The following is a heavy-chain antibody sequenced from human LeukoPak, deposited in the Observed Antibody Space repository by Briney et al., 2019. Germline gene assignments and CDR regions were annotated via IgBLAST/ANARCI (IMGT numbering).Heavy chain of an antibody. CDR1: GFTFSSYS. CDR2: ISSSSSYI. CDR3: ARSEAVALDY. V-gene: IGHV3-21*01. J-gene: IGHJ4*02. Sequence: PGGSLRPSCAASGFTFSSYSMNWVRQAPGKGLKWVSSISSSSSYIYYADSVKGRFTISRDNAKDSLYLQMNSLRAEDTAVYYCARSEAVALDYWGQGTLVTVSS. D-gene: IGHD6-19*01.